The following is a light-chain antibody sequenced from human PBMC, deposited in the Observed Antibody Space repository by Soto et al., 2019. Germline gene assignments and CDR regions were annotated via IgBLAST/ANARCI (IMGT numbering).Light chain of an antibody. CDR1: QSINSN. CDR3: QQYGSSPT. V-gene: IGKV3-20*01. J-gene: IGKJ1*01. CDR2: GAS. Sequence: EILMTQSPATLSVSPGERATLSCRASQSINSNLAWYQQKPGQAPRLLIYGASSRATGIPDRFSGSGSGTDFTLTISRLEPEDFAVYYCQQYGSSPTFGQGTKVDI.